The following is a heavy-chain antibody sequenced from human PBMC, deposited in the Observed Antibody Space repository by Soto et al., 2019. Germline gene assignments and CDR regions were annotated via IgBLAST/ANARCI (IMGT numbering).Heavy chain of an antibody. D-gene: IGHD3-3*01. Sequence: PGGSLRLSCAASGFTFSSYGMHWVRQAPGKGLEWVAVISYDGSNKYYADSVKGRFTISRDNSKNTLYLQMNSLRAEDTAVYYCAKDITKDTYYDFWSGYYYYYGMDVWGQGTTVTVSS. CDR2: ISYDGSNK. CDR3: AKDITKDTYYDFWSGYYYYYGMDV. CDR1: GFTFSSYG. J-gene: IGHJ6*02. V-gene: IGHV3-30*18.